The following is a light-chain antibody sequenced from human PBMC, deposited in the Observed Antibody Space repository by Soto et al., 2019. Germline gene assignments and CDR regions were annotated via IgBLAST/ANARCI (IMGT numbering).Light chain of an antibody. J-gene: IGKJ1*01. Sequence: EIVMTQSPATLSVSPGERATLSCRASQSVSSNLAWYQQKPGQAPRLLIYGASTRATGIPARFSGSGSGTDFTLTISSLQSEDFAVYYCHQYNIWPPWTFGQGTKVEIK. CDR3: HQYNIWPPWT. CDR2: GAS. CDR1: QSVSSN. V-gene: IGKV3-15*01.